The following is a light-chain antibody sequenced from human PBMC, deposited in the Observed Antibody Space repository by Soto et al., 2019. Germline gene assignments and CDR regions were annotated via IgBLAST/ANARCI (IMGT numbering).Light chain of an antibody. V-gene: IGKV1-39*01. J-gene: IGKJ5*01. CDR1: QSISSY. CDR2: AAS. Sequence: DIQMTQSPCSLSASVGDRVTITCRASQSISSYLNWYQQKPGKAPKLLIYAASSLQSGVPSRFSGSGSGTDFTLTISSLQPEDFATYYCQQSYSTPPITCGQGTRLEIK. CDR3: QQSYSTPPIT.